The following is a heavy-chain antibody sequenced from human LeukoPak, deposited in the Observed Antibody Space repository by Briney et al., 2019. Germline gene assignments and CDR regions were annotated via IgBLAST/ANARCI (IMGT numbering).Heavy chain of an antibody. CDR2: ISAYNGYT. J-gene: IGHJ6*03. D-gene: IGHD3-3*01. CDR1: GYTFTSYA. Sequence: ASVKVSCKASGYTFTSYAITWVRQAPGQGLEWMGWISAYNGYTNYAQKLQGRVTMTTDTSTSTAYMELRSLRSDDTAVYYCAREFGVVTNYYCYMDVWGKGTTVTVSS. CDR3: AREFGVVTNYYCYMDV. V-gene: IGHV1-18*01.